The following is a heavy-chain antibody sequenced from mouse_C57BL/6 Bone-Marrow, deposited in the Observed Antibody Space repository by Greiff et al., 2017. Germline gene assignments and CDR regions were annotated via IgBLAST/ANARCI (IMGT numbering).Heavy chain of an antibody. CDR3: AREDYWYFDV. CDR2: ISYDGSN. Sequence: DVQLVESGPGLVKPSQSLSLTCSVTGYSITSGYYWNWIRQFPGNKLEWMGYISYDGSNNYNPSLKNRISITRDTSKNQFFLKLNSVTTEDTATYYCAREDYWYFDVWGTGTTVTVSS. CDR1: GYSITSGYY. V-gene: IGHV3-6*01. J-gene: IGHJ1*03.